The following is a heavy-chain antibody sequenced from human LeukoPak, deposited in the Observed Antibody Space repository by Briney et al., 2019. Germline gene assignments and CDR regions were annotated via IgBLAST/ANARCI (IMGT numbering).Heavy chain of an antibody. V-gene: IGHV2-5*02. CDR3: AKRRGGYNWNDGDFDY. CDR2: IYWDDDR. CDR1: GFSLSTGGVG. D-gene: IGHD1-1*01. J-gene: IGHJ4*02. Sequence: SGPTLVKPTQTLTLTCTFSGFSLSTGGVGVGWIRQPPGKALECPALIYWDDDRRYNPSLRSRLTITKDTSRNQVVLTMTDMDPVDTATYFCAKRRGGYNWNDGDFDYWGQGTLVTVSS.